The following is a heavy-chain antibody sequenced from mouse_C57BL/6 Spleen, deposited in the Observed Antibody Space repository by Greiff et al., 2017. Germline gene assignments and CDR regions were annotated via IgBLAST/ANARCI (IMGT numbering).Heavy chain of an antibody. CDR2: IDPSDSYT. D-gene: IGHD2-1*01. V-gene: IGHV1-69*01. CDR1: GYTFTSYW. J-gene: IGHJ2*01. Sequence: QVQLQQPGAELVMPGASVKLSCKASGYTFTSYWMHWVKQRPGQGLEWIGEIDPSDSYTNYNQKFKGKSTLTVDKSSSTAYMQLSSLTSEDSAVYYCARSGNSPDYWGQGTTLTVSS. CDR3: ARSGNSPDY.